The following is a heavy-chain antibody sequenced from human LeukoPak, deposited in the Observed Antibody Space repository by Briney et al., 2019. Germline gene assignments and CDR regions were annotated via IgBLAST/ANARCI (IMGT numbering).Heavy chain of an antibody. Sequence: PGGSLRLSCAASGFTFSDYYMSWIRQAPGKGLEWVSYISSSGSTIYYADSVKGRFTISRDNAKNSLYLQMNSLRAEDTAVYYCAKHPGATAAHFDYWGQGTLVTVSS. CDR1: GFTFSDYY. V-gene: IGHV3-11*01. CDR2: ISSSGSTI. D-gene: IGHD1/OR15-1a*01. CDR3: AKHPGATAAHFDY. J-gene: IGHJ4*02.